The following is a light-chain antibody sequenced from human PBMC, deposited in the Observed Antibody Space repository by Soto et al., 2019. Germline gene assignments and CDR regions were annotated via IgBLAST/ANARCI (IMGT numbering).Light chain of an antibody. CDR2: DSS. CDR3: QQRSGWPPWT. CDR1: QSVSSY. Sequence: EVVLTQSPATLSLSPGERATLSCRASQSVSSYLAWYQQKPGQAPRLLIYDSSIRATGIPARFSGSGSGTDFTLTISSLEPEDFAVYYCQQRSGWPPWTFGQGTKVEVK. V-gene: IGKV3-11*01. J-gene: IGKJ1*01.